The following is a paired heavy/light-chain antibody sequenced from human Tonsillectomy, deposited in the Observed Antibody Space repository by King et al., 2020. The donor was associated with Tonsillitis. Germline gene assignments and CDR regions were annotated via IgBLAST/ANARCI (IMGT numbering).Light chain of an antibody. J-gene: IGLJ2*01. CDR1: ALPRRY. V-gene: IGLV3-10*01. CDR2: EDD. CDR3: YSPDSTGTQRV. Sequence: SYELTQPPSVSVSPGQTATITCSGDALPRRYVYWYQQKSGQAPVLVIYEDDKRPSEIPERFSASSSGSLATLTISAAQVEDEGDFYCYSPDSTGTQRVFGGGTKLTV.
Heavy chain of an antibody. D-gene: IGHD2-21*01. V-gene: IGHV3-48*04. Sequence: EVQLVESGGGVVQPGGSHRLSCVASGFTFGSYTMNWVRQAPGKGLEWIASIDRRSSAMHYADSVKGRFTISRDNARDSLFLQMSGLRVEDTAKYYCVRLPSHYSQRDGSSLHTVLDYWGQGTLVIVSS. CDR1: GFTFGSYT. CDR3: VRLPSHYSQRDGSSLHTVLDY. J-gene: IGHJ4*02. CDR2: IDRRSSAM.